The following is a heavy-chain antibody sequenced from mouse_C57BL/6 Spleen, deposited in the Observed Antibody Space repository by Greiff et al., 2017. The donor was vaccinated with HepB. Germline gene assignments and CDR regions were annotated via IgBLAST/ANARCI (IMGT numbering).Heavy chain of an antibody. CDR1: GYSITSGYY. J-gene: IGHJ1*03. V-gene: IGHV3-6*01. CDR2: ISYDGSN. CDR3: ARKITTVVGYFDV. D-gene: IGHD1-1*01. Sequence: VQLKESGPGLVKPSQSLSLTCSVTGYSITSGYYWNWIRQFPGNKLEWMGYISYDGSNNYNPSLKNLITITRDTSKNQFFLKLNSVTPEDTATYYCARKITTVVGYFDVWGTGTTVTVAS.